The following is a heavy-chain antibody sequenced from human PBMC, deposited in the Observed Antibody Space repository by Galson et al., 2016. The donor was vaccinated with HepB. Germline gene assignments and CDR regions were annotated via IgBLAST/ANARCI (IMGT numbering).Heavy chain of an antibody. V-gene: IGHV3-30*09. J-gene: IGHJ4*02. D-gene: IGHD2-15*01. CDR2: ISYDGSNK. CDR3: AREGGRCYSCFDY. CDR1: GFTFSSYA. Sequence: SLRLSCAASGFTFSSYAMHWVRQAPGKGLEWVAVISYDGSNKYYADSVKGRFAISRDNFKNTLYLQMNSLRAEDTAVYYCAREGGRCYSCFDYWGQGTLVTVSS.